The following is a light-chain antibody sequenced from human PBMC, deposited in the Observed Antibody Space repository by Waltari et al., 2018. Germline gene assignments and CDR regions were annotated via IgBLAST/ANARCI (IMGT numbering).Light chain of an antibody. V-gene: IGLV1-40*01. Sequence: QSVLTQPPSVSGAPGQRVTISCTGSGSNIGAGYDVHWYQQLPRAAPKPLIYGSTSRPLGVPDRFFGPTSGPSASLAITGLQAEDEADYYCQSYDTSLSVVFGGGTKLTVL. CDR3: QSYDTSLSVV. J-gene: IGLJ3*02. CDR1: GSNIGAGYD. CDR2: GST.